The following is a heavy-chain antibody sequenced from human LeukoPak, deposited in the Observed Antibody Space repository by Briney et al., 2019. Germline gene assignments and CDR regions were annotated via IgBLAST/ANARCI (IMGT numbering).Heavy chain of an antibody. CDR3: ARDNSDSSGYGAFDI. CDR2: IYYSGST. V-gene: IGHV4-31*03. D-gene: IGHD3-22*01. J-gene: IGHJ3*02. Sequence: SETLSLTCTVSGGPISSGGYYWSWIRQHPGKGLEWIGYIYYSGSTYYNSSLKSRVTISVDTSKNQFSLKLSSVTAADTAVYYCARDNSDSSGYGAFDIWGQGTMVTVSS. CDR1: GGPISSGGYY.